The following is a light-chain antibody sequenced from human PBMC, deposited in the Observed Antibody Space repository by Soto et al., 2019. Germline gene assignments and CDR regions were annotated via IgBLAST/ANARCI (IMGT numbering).Light chain of an antibody. CDR2: RND. CDR1: SSNVGRNN. V-gene: IGLV1-44*01. Sequence: QSVVTQPPSASATPGQRVIISCSGSSSNVGRNNVHWYQQFPGTAPKLLIYRNDQRPSGVPDRFSGSKSGNTASLTISGLQAEDEADYYCSSYTSSSTPYVFGTGTKLTVL. J-gene: IGLJ1*01. CDR3: SSYTSSSTPYV.